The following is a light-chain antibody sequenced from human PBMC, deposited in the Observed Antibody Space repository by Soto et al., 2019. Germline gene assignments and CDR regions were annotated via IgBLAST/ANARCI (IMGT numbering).Light chain of an antibody. V-gene: IGLV1-51*02. CDR3: GTWDSSLSAGV. Sequence: QSALTQPPSVSAAPGQTVTISCSGSSSNIKNNYVSWYQQFPGTAPKLLIFENNKRPSGIPDRFSGSKSGTSATLGITGLQTGDEADYYCGTWDSSLSAGVFGGGTKLTVL. CDR1: SSNIKNNY. CDR2: ENN. J-gene: IGLJ3*02.